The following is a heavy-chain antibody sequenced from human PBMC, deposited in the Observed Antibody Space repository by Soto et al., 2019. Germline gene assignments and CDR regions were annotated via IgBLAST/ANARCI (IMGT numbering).Heavy chain of an antibody. Sequence: PSETLSLTCTVPGGSISSGGYYWSWIRQHPGKGLEWIGYIYYSGSTYYNPSLKSRVTRSVDTSKNQFSLKLSSVTAADTAVYYCARVAREDIVLMARNCFDSWGQGTLVTSPQ. D-gene: IGHD2-8*01. CDR3: ARVAREDIVLMARNCFDS. J-gene: IGHJ4*02. V-gene: IGHV4-31*03. CDR1: GGSISSGGYY. CDR2: IYYSGST.